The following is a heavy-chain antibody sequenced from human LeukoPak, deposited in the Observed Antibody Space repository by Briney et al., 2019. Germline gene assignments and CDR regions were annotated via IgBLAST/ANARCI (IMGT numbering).Heavy chain of an antibody. CDR2: IYHSGST. Sequence: PSETLSLTCTVSGGSISSGGYYWSWIRQPPGKGLEWIGYIYHSGSTYYNPSLKSRVTISVDRSKNQFSLKLSSVTAADTAVYYCARVVASGGYYFDYWGQGTLVTVSS. J-gene: IGHJ4*02. D-gene: IGHD3-22*01. CDR3: ARVVASGGYYFDY. V-gene: IGHV4-30-2*01. CDR1: GGSISSGGYY.